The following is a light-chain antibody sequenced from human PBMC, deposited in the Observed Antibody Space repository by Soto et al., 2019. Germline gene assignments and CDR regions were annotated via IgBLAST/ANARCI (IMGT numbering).Light chain of an antibody. CDR1: QSIRGW. CDR3: QQYDGYPKT. J-gene: IGKJ2*01. CDR2: DAS. V-gene: IGKV1-5*01. Sequence: DIQMTQSPSTLSASVGDRVTIACRASQSIRGWLAWYQQKPGKAPKILIYDASSLKSGVPSRFSGSGSGTEFTLTISSLQADDFATYYCQQYDGYPKTFGQGTKLEIK.